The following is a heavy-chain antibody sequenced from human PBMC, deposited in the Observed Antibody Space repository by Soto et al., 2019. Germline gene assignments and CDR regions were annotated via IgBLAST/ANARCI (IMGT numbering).Heavy chain of an antibody. V-gene: IGHV1-69*13. CDR1: GGTFSSYA. CDR3: ARARNTENYYDSSGYGYNWFDP. Sequence: SVKVSCKASGGTFSSYAISWVRQAPGQGLEWMGGIIPIFGTANYAQKFQGRVTITADESTSTAYMELSSLSSEDTAVYYCARARNTENYYDSSGYGYNWFDPWGQGTLVTVSS. J-gene: IGHJ5*02. CDR2: IIPIFGTA. D-gene: IGHD3-22*01.